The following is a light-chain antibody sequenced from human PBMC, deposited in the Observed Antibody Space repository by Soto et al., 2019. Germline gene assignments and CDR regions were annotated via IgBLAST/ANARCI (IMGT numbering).Light chain of an antibody. Sequence: DIVMTQSPDSLAVSLGERTTMNCKSSQSVLHSSNNKNYLAWYQQKPGQPPKLLFYWASTRESGVPDRFSGSGSGTDFTLTISSLQAEDVAVYYCQQYYTTPRAFGQGTKLEI. J-gene: IGKJ2*01. CDR2: WAS. CDR3: QQYYTTPRA. CDR1: QSVLHSSNNKNY. V-gene: IGKV4-1*01.